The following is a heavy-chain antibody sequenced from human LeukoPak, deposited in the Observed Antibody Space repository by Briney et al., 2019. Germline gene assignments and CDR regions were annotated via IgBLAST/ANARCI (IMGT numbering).Heavy chain of an antibody. Sequence: PSETLSLTCTVSGGAISSYYWSWIRQPPGKGLEWIGSIFSSGSTNYKPSLRSRVTISLDTSKNQFSLRLTSVTAADTAVYYCARSPRGPYSNFDYWGQGALFTVSS. CDR2: IFSSGST. CDR3: ARSPRGPYSNFDY. CDR1: GGAISSYY. V-gene: IGHV4-59*01. D-gene: IGHD2-15*01. J-gene: IGHJ4*02.